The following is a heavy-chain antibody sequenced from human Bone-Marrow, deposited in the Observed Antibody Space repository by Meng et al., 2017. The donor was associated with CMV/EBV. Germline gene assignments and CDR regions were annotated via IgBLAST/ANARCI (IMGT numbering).Heavy chain of an antibody. CDR3: ARGRAAPKTYYYYGMDV. CDR2: INPNSGGT. Sequence: ASVKVSCKASGYTFTGYYMHWVRQAPGQGLEWMGWINPNSGGTNYAQKFQGRVTITTDESTSTAYMELSSLRSEDTAVYYCARGRAAPKTYYYYGMDVWGQGTTVTVSS. CDR1: GYTFTGYY. J-gene: IGHJ6*02. V-gene: IGHV1-2*02.